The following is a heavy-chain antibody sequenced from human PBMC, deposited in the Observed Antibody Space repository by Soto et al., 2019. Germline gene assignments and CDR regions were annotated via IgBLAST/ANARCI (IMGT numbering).Heavy chain of an antibody. CDR3: AKGAGLPYYYYGMDV. V-gene: IGHV3-30*18. CDR1: GFTFSSYG. Sequence: GGSLRLSCAASGFTFSSYGMHWVRQAPGKGLEWVVVISYDGSNKYYADSVKGRFTISRDNSKNTLYLQMNSLRAEDTAVYYCAKGAGLPYYYYGMDVWGQGTTVTVSS. J-gene: IGHJ6*02. D-gene: IGHD2-15*01. CDR2: ISYDGSNK.